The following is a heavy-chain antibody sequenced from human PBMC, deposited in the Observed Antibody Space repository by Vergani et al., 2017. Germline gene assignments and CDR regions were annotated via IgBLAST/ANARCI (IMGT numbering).Heavy chain of an antibody. D-gene: IGHD3-22*01. CDR2: IHPADSDT. J-gene: IGHJ4*02. CDR1: GYSFTNYW. CDR3: ARLYGRDSSRSKHLEY. Sequence: EVQLVQSGAEVKKPGESLKISCQISGYSFTNYWIGWVRQMRGKGLEWMGIIHPADSDTRYSPSFQGHVTIPVDKSISTAYLQRSSLRASDSSMYYCARLYGRDSSRSKHLEYRGQGNL. V-gene: IGHV5-51*01.